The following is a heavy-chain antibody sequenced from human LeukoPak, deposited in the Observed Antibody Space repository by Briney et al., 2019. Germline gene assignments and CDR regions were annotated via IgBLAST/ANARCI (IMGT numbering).Heavy chain of an antibody. CDR2: IYYSGST. V-gene: IGHV4-59*08. Sequence: SETLSLTCTVSGGSISGYYYNWIRQPPGKGLEWIGYIYYSGSTYYNPSLKSRVTISVDTSKNQFSLKLSSVTAADTAVYYCASHSSGSSYWGQGTLVTVSS. CDR1: GGSISGYY. D-gene: IGHD3-22*01. CDR3: ASHSSGSSY. J-gene: IGHJ4*02.